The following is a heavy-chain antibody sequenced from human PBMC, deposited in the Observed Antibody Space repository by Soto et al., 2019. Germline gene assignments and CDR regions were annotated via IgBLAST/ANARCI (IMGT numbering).Heavy chain of an antibody. CDR1: GGSISSSSYY. J-gene: IGHJ4*02. D-gene: IGHD2-15*01. Sequence: SETLSLTCTVSGGSISSSSYYWGWIRQPPGKGLEWIGSIYYSGSTYYNPSLKSRVTISVDTSKNQFSLKLSSVTAADTAVYYCARQLGYCSGGSCYPTWYFDYWGQGTLVTVSS. CDR2: IYYSGST. V-gene: IGHV4-39*01. CDR3: ARQLGYCSGGSCYPTWYFDY.